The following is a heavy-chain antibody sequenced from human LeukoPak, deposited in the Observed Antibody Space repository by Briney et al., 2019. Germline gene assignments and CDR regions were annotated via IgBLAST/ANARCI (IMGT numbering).Heavy chain of an antibody. V-gene: IGHV3-53*01. CDR3: ARGVESLAANTLAY. Sequence: GSLRLSCAASGFTVITNDMTWVRQAPGKGLEWVSVLYSDGNTKYADSVQGRFTISRDNSKNTLYLEMNSLSPDDTAVYYCARGVESLAANTLAYWGQGTLVTVSS. D-gene: IGHD3-16*01. CDR1: GFTVITND. CDR2: LYSDGNT. J-gene: IGHJ4*02.